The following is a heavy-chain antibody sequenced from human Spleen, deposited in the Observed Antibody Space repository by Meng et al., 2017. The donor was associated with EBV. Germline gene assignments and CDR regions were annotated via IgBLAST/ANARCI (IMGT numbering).Heavy chain of an antibody. Sequence: VGSGGGVVQPGRSLRLSCAASGFTFSGYGMFWVRQAAGKGPEWVAILPSDGGNTHYSDSVKGRFTISRDNSKKTLYLQMNSLRAEDTAVYYCARDLSGRFDPWGRGTLVTVSS. D-gene: IGHD1-26*01. J-gene: IGHJ5*02. CDR2: LPSDGGNT. V-gene: IGHV3-30*03. CDR3: ARDLSGRFDP. CDR1: GFTFSGYG.